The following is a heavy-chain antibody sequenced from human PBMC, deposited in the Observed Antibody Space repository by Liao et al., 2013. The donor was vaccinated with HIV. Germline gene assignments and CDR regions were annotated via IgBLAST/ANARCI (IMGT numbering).Heavy chain of an antibody. CDR3: AREEEFGDLEWLLYS. CDR2: LSTSGST. J-gene: IGHJ4*02. V-gene: IGHV4-61*02. CDR1: GGSISSGSYF. D-gene: IGHD3-3*01. Sequence: QVRLQESGPGLVKPSQTLSLTCTVSGGSISSGSYFWNWIRQPAGKGLEWVGRLSTSGSTTYNPSLKSRVTISGDASKSQFSLKLTSVSAADTAVYYCAREEEFGDLEWLLYSWGQGMLVTVSS.